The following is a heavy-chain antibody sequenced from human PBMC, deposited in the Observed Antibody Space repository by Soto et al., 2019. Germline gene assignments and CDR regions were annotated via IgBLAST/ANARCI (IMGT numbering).Heavy chain of an antibody. CDR2: ISYDGTYK. J-gene: IGHJ4*02. CDR1: GFTFSNYA. CDR3: TRDGAFRGALTSKGGFHE. Sequence: QGELVESGGGVVQTGGSLRLSCAASGFTFSNYAMHWVRQAPDKGLEWVAVISYDGTYKYYADSVEGRFTVSRDNSKNTLSLHLTSLTLEDTAMYYCTRDGAFRGALTSKGGFHEWGQGTLVSVSS. D-gene: IGHD3-16*01. V-gene: IGHV3-30-3*01.